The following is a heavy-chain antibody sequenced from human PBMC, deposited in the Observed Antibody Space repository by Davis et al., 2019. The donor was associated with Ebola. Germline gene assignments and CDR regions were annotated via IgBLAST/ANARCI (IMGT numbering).Heavy chain of an antibody. CDR2: IIPILGIA. J-gene: IGHJ4*02. CDR1: GGTFSSYI. Sequence: SVKVSCKASGGTFSSYIISWVRQAPGQGLEWMGRIIPILGIANYAQKFQGRVTITADKSTSTAYMELSSLRSEDTAVYYCAREVATMSFDYWGQGTLVTVSS. V-gene: IGHV1-69*04. CDR3: AREVATMSFDY. D-gene: IGHD5-24*01.